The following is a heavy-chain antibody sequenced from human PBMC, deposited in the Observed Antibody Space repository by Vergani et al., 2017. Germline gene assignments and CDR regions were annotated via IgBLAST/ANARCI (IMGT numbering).Heavy chain of an antibody. J-gene: IGHJ3*01. CDR3: AREYSSSSGRGFDV. D-gene: IGHD6-6*01. CDR2: ISSSSSYI. CDR1: GFTFSSYS. Sequence: EVQLVESGGGLVKPGGSLRLSCAASGFTFSSYSMNWVRQAPGKGLEWVSSISSSSSYIYYADSVKGRFTISRDNAKNSLYLQINSLRAEDTAVYYCAREYSSSSGRGFDVWGQGTKVSVSS. V-gene: IGHV3-21*01.